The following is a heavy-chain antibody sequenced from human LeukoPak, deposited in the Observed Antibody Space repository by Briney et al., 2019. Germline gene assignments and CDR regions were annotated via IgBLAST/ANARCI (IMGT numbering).Heavy chain of an antibody. V-gene: IGHV3-33*01. J-gene: IGHJ4*02. CDR1: GFTFSNYG. CDR2: MWFDGSQK. D-gene: IGHD3-22*01. Sequence: GGSLRLSCAASGFTFSNYGLHWVRQAPGKGLEWLAVMWFDGSQKYYADSVKGRFTISRDNAKNSLYLQMNSLRAEDTAVYYCARDRDYYDSSGYYYGPYYFDYWGQGTLVTVSS. CDR3: ARDRDYYDSSGYYYGPYYFDY.